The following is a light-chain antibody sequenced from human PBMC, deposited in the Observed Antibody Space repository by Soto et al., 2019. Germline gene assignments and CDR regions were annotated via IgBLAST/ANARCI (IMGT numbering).Light chain of an antibody. CDR2: DAS. V-gene: IGKV1-5*01. CDR1: QSVGSW. Sequence: DIRMAQSPSTLSASVGDRVTITCRASQSVGSWLAWYQQKPWKAPKLLIYDASSLQSGVPSRFSGSGSGTEFTLTISSLQPDDFATYYCQQYNSYPSHFGGGTKVEI. J-gene: IGKJ4*01. CDR3: QQYNSYPSH.